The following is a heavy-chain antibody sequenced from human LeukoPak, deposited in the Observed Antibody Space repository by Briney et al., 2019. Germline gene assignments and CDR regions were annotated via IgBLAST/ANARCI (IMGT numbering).Heavy chain of an antibody. CDR2: IYHSGST. D-gene: IGHD2-21*02. V-gene: IGHV4-4*02. CDR1: GGSISSSNW. CDR3: ARWTTCGWDCHILDY. J-gene: IGHJ4*02. Sequence: PSGTLSLTCAVSGGSISSSNWWSWVRQPPGKGLEWIGEIYHSGSTNYNPSLKSRVTISVDKSKNQFSLKLSSVTAADTAVYYCARWTTCGWDCHILDYWGQGILVTVSS.